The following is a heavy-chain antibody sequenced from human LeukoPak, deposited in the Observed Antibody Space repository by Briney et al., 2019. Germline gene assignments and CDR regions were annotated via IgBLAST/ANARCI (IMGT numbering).Heavy chain of an antibody. CDR2: IKQDGSEK. J-gene: IGHJ4*02. CDR3: ARAYDYSNYGGEGY. CDR1: GFTFSSYW. Sequence: QPGGSLRLSCAASGFTFSSYWMSWVRQAPGKGLEWVANIKQDGSEKYYVDSVKGRFTISRDNAKNSLYLQMNSLRAEDTAVYYCARAYDYSNYGGEGYWGQGTLVTVSS. D-gene: IGHD4-11*01. V-gene: IGHV3-7*01.